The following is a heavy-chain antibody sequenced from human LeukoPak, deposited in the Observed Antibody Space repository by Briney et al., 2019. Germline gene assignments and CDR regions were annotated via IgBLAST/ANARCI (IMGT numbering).Heavy chain of an antibody. V-gene: IGHV1-2*02. J-gene: IGHJ3*01. Sequence: ASVKVSCKASGYTFTHYYIHWIRQAPGQGLDWMGWINPDSGGTNSAQRFQGRVTMTRDSSIRTAYMELSRLSSDDTAVYYCAQGATTPRGAFGLWGQGTMITVSS. CDR1: GYTFTHYY. CDR3: AQGATTPRGAFGL. D-gene: IGHD1-26*01. CDR2: INPDSGGT.